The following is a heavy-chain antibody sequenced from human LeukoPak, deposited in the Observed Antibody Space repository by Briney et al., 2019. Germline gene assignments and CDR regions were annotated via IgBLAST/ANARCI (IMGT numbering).Heavy chain of an antibody. J-gene: IGHJ4*02. Sequence: GGSLRLSCVASGFTFDDYGLHWVRQVPGKGLEWVSGINYQSARFDADSVKGRFTISRDNAKNLLYLLMDSLRPEDSALYYCVKDAGIAARPWYFDSWGQGTQVIVSS. CDR3: VKDAGIAARPWYFDS. V-gene: IGHV3-9*01. D-gene: IGHD6-6*01. CDR2: INYQSARF. CDR1: GFTFDDYG.